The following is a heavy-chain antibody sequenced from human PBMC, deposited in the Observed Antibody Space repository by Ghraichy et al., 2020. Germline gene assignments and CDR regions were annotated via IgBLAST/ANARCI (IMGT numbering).Heavy chain of an antibody. CDR2: INHSGST. CDR1: GGSFSGYY. Sequence: SETLSLTCAVYGGSFSGYYWSWIRQPPGKGLEWIGEINHSGSTNYNPSLKSRVTISVDTSKNQFSLKLSSVTAADTAVYYCARGALRGSSSSNGKQRSLKNWYFDLWGRGTLVTVSS. J-gene: IGHJ2*01. V-gene: IGHV4-34*01. CDR3: ARGALRGSSSSNGKQRSLKNWYFDL. D-gene: IGHD6-6*01.